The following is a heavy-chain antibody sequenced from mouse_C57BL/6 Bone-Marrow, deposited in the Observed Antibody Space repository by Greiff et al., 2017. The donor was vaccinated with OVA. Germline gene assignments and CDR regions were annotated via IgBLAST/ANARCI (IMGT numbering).Heavy chain of an antibody. J-gene: IGHJ2*01. CDR2: IYPGSGSN. CDR1: GYTFTSYW. V-gene: IGHV1-55*01. Sequence: QVQLQQPGAELVKPGASVKMSCKASGYTFTSYWITWVKQRHGQGIEWIGDIYPGSGSNNYNEKFKRKATLTINTSTNTAYMQLSNQTSEVSAIYYCARNNGGGCDYWGQGTTLTVSS. D-gene: IGHD1-1*02. CDR3: ARNNGGGCDY.